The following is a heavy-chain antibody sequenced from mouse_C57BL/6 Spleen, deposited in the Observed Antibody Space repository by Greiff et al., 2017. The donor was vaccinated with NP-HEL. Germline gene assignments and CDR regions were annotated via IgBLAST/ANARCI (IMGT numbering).Heavy chain of an antibody. CDR1: GYTFTSYW. J-gene: IGHJ3*01. CDR2: IHPNSGST. CDR3: ARGGYGSSPAWFAY. V-gene: IGHV1-64*01. D-gene: IGHD1-1*01. Sequence: QVQLQQPGAELVKPGASVKLSCKASGYTFTSYWMHWVKQRPGQGLEWIGMIHPNSGSTNYNEKFKSKATLTVDKSSSTAYLQLSSLPSEDSAVYYCARGGYGSSPAWFAYWGQGTLVTVSA.